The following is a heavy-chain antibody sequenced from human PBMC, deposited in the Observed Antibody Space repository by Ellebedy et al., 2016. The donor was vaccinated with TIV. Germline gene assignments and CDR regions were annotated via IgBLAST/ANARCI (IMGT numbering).Heavy chain of an antibody. D-gene: IGHD6-13*01. CDR1: GGSISSYY. V-gene: IGHV4-59*08. J-gene: IGHJ4*02. CDR3: ARRSSSTWCFDY. Sequence: SETLSLTXTVSGGSISSYYWSWIRQPPGKGLEWIGYIYYSGSTNYNPSLKSRVTISVDTSKNQFSLKLSSVTAADTAVYYCARRSSSTWCFDYWGQGTLVTVSS. CDR2: IYYSGST.